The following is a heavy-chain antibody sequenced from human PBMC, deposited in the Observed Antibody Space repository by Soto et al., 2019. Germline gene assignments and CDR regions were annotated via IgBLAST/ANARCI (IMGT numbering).Heavy chain of an antibody. Sequence: EVQLLESGGGFVQPGGSLRLSCAAAGFTFTDYAMTWVRQAPGKGLDWVSSISGSGGSTYYTDSVKGRFTISRDNSKNTLYLQMHSLRAEDTAVYYCAKDRGGVLAPSHFDNWGQGTLVTVSS. CDR1: GFTFTDYA. CDR3: AKDRGGVLAPSHFDN. V-gene: IGHV3-23*01. J-gene: IGHJ4*02. CDR2: ISGSGGST. D-gene: IGHD2-8*01.